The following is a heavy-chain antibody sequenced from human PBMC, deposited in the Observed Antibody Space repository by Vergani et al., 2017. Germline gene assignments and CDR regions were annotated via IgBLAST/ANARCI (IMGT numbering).Heavy chain of an antibody. CDR3: ARDLRVTILGDYYYYGRDV. Sequence: EVQLVESGGGLVQPGGSLRLSCAASGFTFSDHYMDWVRQAPGKGLEWVGRTRNKANSYTTEYAASVKGRFTIARDDSKNSLYLQMNSLKTEDTAVYYCARDLRVTILGDYYYYGRDVWGQGTTVTVSS. CDR1: GFTFSDHY. J-gene: IGHJ6*02. D-gene: IGHD4-17*01. V-gene: IGHV3-72*01. CDR2: TRNKANSYTT.